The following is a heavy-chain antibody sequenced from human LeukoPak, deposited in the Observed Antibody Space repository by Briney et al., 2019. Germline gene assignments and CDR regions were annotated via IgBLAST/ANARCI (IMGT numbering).Heavy chain of an antibody. CDR2: ISYDGRNK. CDR1: GFTFSSYA. CDR3: AREGREEMATIHWFDP. Sequence: GGSLRLSCAASGFTFSSYAMHWVRQAPGKGLEWVAVISYDGRNKYYADSVKGRFTISRDNSKNTLYLQMNSLRAEDTAVYYCAREGREEMATIHWFDPWGQGTLVTVSS. D-gene: IGHD5-24*01. V-gene: IGHV3-30*04. J-gene: IGHJ5*02.